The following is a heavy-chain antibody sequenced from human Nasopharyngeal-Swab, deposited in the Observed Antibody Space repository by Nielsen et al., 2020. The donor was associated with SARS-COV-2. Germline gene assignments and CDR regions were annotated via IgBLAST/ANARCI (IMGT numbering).Heavy chain of an antibody. J-gene: IGHJ6*03. V-gene: IGHV3-53*04. Sequence: LSLTCAASGFTVSSNYMSWVRQAPGKGLEWVSVIYSGGSTYYADSVKGRFTISRHNSKNTLYLQMNSLRAEDTAVYYCASNLCSGGSCYRAGYYYYMDVWGKGTTVTVSS. D-gene: IGHD2-15*01. CDR1: GFTVSSNY. CDR2: IYSGGST. CDR3: ASNLCSGGSCYRAGYYYYMDV.